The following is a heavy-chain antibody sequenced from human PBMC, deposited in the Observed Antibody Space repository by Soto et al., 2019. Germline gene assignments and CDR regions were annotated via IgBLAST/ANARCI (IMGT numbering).Heavy chain of an antibody. CDR3: VRQGFGNLHGLVDV. V-gene: IGHV4-59*08. Sequence: QVQLQESGPGLVNPAETVSLTCTVCGVSSGNYKWSWIRQSTGKEMVWMRYIADGGSTSYNPSLTSRVTMTVDTSTRQFSLNLRSVTAADTAVYYCVRQGFGNLHGLVDVWGQGTTVTVSS. CDR2: IADGGST. D-gene: IGHD3-10*01. J-gene: IGHJ6*02. CDR1: GVSSGNYK.